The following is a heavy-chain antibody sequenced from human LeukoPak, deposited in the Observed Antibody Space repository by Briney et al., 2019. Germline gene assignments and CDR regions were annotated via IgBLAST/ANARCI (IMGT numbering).Heavy chain of an antibody. CDR3: ARGSYYYDSSGADAFDI. CDR1: GGSISNYY. V-gene: IGHV4-4*07. D-gene: IGHD3-22*01. J-gene: IGHJ3*02. CDR2: ISTSGST. Sequence: SETLSLTCTVSGGSISNYYWNWLRQPAGKGLEWIGRISTSGSTRYNPSLKSRVIVSVNTSKNQFSLKLSSVTAADTAVYYCARGSYYYDSSGADAFDIWGQGTMVTVSS.